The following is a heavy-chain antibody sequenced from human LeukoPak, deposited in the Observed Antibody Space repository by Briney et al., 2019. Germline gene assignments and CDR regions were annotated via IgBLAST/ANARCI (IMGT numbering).Heavy chain of an antibody. CDR3: AKFRPDDITVAATGYFDS. D-gene: IGHD6-19*01. CDR2: ISGSGSAT. Sequence: GASLRLSCAASGFTFSSDAMSWVRQAPGKGLNWVSTISGSGSATYYADSAKGWFTISRDNSKNTLYLQMNSLRAEDTAVYYCAKFRPDDITVAATGYFDSWGQGTLVTVSS. J-gene: IGHJ4*02. CDR1: GFTFSSDA. V-gene: IGHV3-23*01.